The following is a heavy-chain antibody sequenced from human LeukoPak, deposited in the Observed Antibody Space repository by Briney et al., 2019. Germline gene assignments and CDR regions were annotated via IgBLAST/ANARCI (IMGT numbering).Heavy chain of an antibody. J-gene: IGHJ4*02. V-gene: IGHV3-23*01. D-gene: IGHD6-19*01. CDR3: ARGNSSGWYAHFDY. CDR1: GFTFRRSG. CDR2: ISGSGGST. Sequence: GGSLRLSCAASGFTFRRSGMSWVRQAPGKGLEWVSAISGSGGSTYYADSVKGRFTISRDNAKNSLYLQMNSLRAEDTAVYYCARGNSSGWYAHFDYWGQGTLVTVSS.